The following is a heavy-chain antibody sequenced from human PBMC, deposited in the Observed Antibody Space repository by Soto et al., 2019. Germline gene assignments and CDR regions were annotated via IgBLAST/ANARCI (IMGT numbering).Heavy chain of an antibody. D-gene: IGHD3-22*01. Sequence: SVKVSCKASGGTFSSYAISSVRQAPGQGLEWMGGIIPIFGTANYAQKFQGRVTITADESTSTAYTELSSLRSEDTAVYYCARGYYDSSGYFDYWGQGTLVTVSS. CDR2: IIPIFGTA. J-gene: IGHJ4*02. CDR3: ARGYYDSSGYFDY. V-gene: IGHV1-69*13. CDR1: GGTFSSYA.